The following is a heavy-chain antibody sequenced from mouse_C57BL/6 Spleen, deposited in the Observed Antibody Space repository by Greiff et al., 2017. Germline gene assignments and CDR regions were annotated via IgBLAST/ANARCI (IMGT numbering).Heavy chain of an antibody. D-gene: IGHD1-1*02. J-gene: IGHJ2*01. CDR3: ARGYDFDN. V-gene: IGHV1-52*01. CDR2: IDPSDSET. Sequence: VQLQQSGAELVRPGSSVKLSCKASGYTFTSYWMHWVKQRPIQGLEWIGNIDPSDSETHYNQKFKDKATLTVDKSSSTAYMQLSSLTSEDSAVYYCARGYDFDNWGQGTTLTVSS. CDR1: GYTFTSYW.